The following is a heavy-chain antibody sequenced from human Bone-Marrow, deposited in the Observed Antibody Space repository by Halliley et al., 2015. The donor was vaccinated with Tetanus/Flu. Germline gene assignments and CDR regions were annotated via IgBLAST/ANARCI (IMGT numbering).Heavy chain of an antibody. D-gene: IGHD3-3*01. CDR2: IFYSGST. CDR1: GRSISSHY. V-gene: IGHV4-59*11. Sequence: VSGRSISSHYWNWIRQPPGKGLEWIGYIFYSGSTNYNPSLKSRVSISVDTSKNQFSLNLSSVTAADTAVYYCARGDFWSGCDYWGQGTLVTVSS. CDR3: ARGDFWSGCDY. J-gene: IGHJ4*02.